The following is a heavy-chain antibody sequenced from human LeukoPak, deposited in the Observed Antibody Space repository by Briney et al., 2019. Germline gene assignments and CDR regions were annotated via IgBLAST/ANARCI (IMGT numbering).Heavy chain of an antibody. Sequence: SETLSLTCTVSGGSISSSSCYWGWIRQPPGKGLEWIGSIYYSGSTYYNPSLKSRVTISVDTSKNQFSLKLSSVTAADTAVYFCARLHDYRNTFDYWGQGTLVTVSS. CDR3: ARLHDYRNTFDY. V-gene: IGHV4-39*01. J-gene: IGHJ4*02. D-gene: IGHD4-11*01. CDR1: GGSISSSSCY. CDR2: IYYSGST.